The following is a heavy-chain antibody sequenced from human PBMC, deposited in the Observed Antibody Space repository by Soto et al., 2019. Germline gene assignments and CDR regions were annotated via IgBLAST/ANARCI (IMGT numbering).Heavy chain of an antibody. CDR2: ISSSSSYI. V-gene: IGHV3-21*04. Sequence: GGSLRLSCAASGFTFSSYSMNWVRQAPGKGLEWVSSISSSSSYIYYADSVKGRFTISRDKSISTAYLQWSSLKASDTAMYYCARRVLVTTFDIWGQGTMVTVSS. D-gene: IGHD4-4*01. J-gene: IGHJ3*02. CDR3: ARRVLVTTFDI. CDR1: GFTFSSYS.